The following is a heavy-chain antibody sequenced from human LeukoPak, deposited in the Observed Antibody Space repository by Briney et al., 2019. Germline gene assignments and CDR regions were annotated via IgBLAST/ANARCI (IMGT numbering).Heavy chain of an antibody. D-gene: IGHD3-22*01. CDR1: GFTFSSYW. CDR2: VKPDGSEK. Sequence: GGSLRLSCAASGFTFSSYWKTWVRQAPGKGLEWVAHVKPDGSEKSYVDSVKGRFTISRDNAQNSLYLQMNSLRAEDTAVYYCARDRGYYVFDYWGQGTLVTVSS. CDR3: ARDRGYYVFDY. J-gene: IGHJ4*02. V-gene: IGHV3-7*01.